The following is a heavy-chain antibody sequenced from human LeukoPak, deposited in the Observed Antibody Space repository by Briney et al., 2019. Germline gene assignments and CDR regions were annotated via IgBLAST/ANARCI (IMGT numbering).Heavy chain of an antibody. Sequence: GASVKVSCKASGYTFTDYYVHWVRQAPGQGLEWMGWINPNSGATDYAQRFQDRVTMTRDTSISTAYMEFSSLRSDDTAVYYCARKMEYSYIDHWGQGSLVTVSS. V-gene: IGHV1-2*02. CDR1: GYTFTDYY. D-gene: IGHD5-18*01. CDR2: INPNSGAT. CDR3: ARKMEYSYIDH. J-gene: IGHJ4*02.